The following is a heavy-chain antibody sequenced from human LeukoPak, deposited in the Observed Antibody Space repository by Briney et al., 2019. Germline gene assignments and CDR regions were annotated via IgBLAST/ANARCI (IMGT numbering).Heavy chain of an antibody. CDR1: GFTFSNYA. V-gene: IGHV3-49*04. Sequence: GGSLRLSCAASGFTFSNYAMTWVRQAPGKGLEWVGFIRNKAYGGTTEYAAFVKGSFTISRDDSKSIAYLQVNSLKTEDTAVYFCTIHDYGDYIDYWGQGTLVTVSS. D-gene: IGHD4-17*01. CDR2: IRNKAYGGTT. J-gene: IGHJ4*02. CDR3: TIHDYGDYIDY.